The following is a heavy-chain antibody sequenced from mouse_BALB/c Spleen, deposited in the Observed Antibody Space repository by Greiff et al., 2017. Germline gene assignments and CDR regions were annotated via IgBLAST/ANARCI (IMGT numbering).Heavy chain of an antibody. CDR3: ARSMDYYGSSYGWYFDV. J-gene: IGHJ1*01. Sequence: VQLKESGAELVRPGALVKLSCKASGFNIKDYYMHWVKQRPKQGLEWIGWIDPENGNTIYDPKFQGKASITADTSSNTAYLQLSSLTSEDTAVYYCARSMDYYGSSYGWYFDVWGAGTTVTVSS. CDR2: IDPENGNT. D-gene: IGHD1-1*01. CDR1: GFNIKDYY. V-gene: IGHV14-1*02.